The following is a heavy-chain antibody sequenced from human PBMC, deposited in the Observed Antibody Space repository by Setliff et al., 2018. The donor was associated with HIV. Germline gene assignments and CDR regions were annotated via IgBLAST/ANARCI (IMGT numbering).Heavy chain of an antibody. CDR3: ARRAYCSSTTCFDN. CDR1: GYSFTAYQ. J-gene: IGHJ4*02. D-gene: IGHD2-2*01. CDR2: INTDSGNP. Sequence: GASVKVSCKTFGYSFTAYQMHWLRQAPGQGLEWMGWINTDSGNPTYAQGFTGRFVFSLATSVSTAFLEISTLKAEDTAVYYCARRAYCSSTTCFDNWGQGTLVTVSS. V-gene: IGHV7-4-1*02.